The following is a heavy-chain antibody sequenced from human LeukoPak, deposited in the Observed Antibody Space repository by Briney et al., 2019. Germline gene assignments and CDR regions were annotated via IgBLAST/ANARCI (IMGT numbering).Heavy chain of an antibody. V-gene: IGHV4-39*01. D-gene: IGHD1-26*01. Sequence: SETLSLTCTVSGGSISSSSCYWGWIRQPPGKGLEWIGSIYYSGNTYYNPSLKSRVTISVYTSNNQFSLKLSSVTAADTAVYYCARHLPRGVGLCYFDSWGQGTLVTVSS. CDR3: ARHLPRGVGLCYFDS. CDR1: GGSISSSSCY. J-gene: IGHJ4*02. CDR2: IYYSGNT.